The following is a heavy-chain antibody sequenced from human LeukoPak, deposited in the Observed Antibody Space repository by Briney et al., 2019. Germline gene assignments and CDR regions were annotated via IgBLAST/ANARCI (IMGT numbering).Heavy chain of an antibody. CDR1: GYTFTSYD. D-gene: IGHD2-15*01. CDR2: MNPNSGNT. Sequence: ASVKVSCKASGYTFTSYDINWVRQATGQGLEWMGWMNPNSGNTGYAQKFQGRVTMTRNTSISTAYMELSSLRSEDTAVYYCARESTVVVVAAPDYGDYLNYYYMDVWGKGTTVTVSS. J-gene: IGHJ6*03. CDR3: ARESTVVVVAAPDYGDYLNYYYMDV. V-gene: IGHV1-8*01.